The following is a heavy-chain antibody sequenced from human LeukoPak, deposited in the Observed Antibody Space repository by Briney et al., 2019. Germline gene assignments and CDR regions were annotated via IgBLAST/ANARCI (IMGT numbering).Heavy chain of an antibody. Sequence: GGSLRLSCAASEFSVGSNYMTWVRQAPGKGLEWVSLIYSGGSTYYADSVKGRFTISRDNSKNTLYLQMNSLRADDTAMYYCATVPYGYLGYYYYYMDVWGKGTTVTISS. D-gene: IGHD5-18*01. J-gene: IGHJ6*03. V-gene: IGHV3-66*01. CDR2: IYSGGST. CDR3: ATVPYGYLGYYYYYMDV. CDR1: EFSVGSNY.